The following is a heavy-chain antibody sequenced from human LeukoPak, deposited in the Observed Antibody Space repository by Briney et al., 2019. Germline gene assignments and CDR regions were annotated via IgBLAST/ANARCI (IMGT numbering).Heavy chain of an antibody. Sequence: SETLSLTCAVYGGSFSGYYWSWIRQPPGKGLEWIGEINHSGSTNYNPSLKSRVTISVDTSKNQFSLKLSSVTAADTAVYYCARKNCSSTSCYDYWGQGTLITVSS. V-gene: IGHV4-34*01. J-gene: IGHJ4*02. CDR2: INHSGST. CDR3: ARKNCSSTSCYDY. D-gene: IGHD2-2*01. CDR1: GGSFSGYY.